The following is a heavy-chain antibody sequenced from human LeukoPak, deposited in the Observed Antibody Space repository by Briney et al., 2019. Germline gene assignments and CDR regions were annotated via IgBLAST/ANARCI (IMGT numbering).Heavy chain of an antibody. D-gene: IGHD5-18*01. J-gene: IGHJ5*02. CDR3: ARHSYGANWFDP. V-gene: IGHV4-61*02. CDR1: GGSISSGSYY. Sequence: PSETLSLTCTVSGGSISSGSYYWSWIRQPAGKGLEWIGRIYTSGSTNYNPSLKSRVTISVDTSKNQFSLKLSSVTAADTAVYYCARHSYGANWFDPWGQGTLVTVSS. CDR2: IYTSGST.